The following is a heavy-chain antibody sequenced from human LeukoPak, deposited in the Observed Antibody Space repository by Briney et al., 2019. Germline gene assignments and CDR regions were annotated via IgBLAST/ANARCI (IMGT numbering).Heavy chain of an antibody. V-gene: IGHV1-18*01. CDR3: ATIVGDTTGWLDP. CDR1: GYSFTSYG. Sequence: ASVKVSCKASGYSFTSYGLTWVRQAPGQGLEWVGWISADIGHTNYAQNLQGRVTMTTDTSTSTAYMELRSLRSDDTAVYFCATIVGDTTGWLDPWGQGTLVTVSS. D-gene: IGHD1-26*01. CDR2: ISADIGHT. J-gene: IGHJ5*02.